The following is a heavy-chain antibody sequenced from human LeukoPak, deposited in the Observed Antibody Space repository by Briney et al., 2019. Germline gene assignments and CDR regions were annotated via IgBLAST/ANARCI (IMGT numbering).Heavy chain of an antibody. D-gene: IGHD2-21*02. Sequence: GGSLRLSCAASGFTFSDYYMSWIRQAPGKGLEWVSSISGCSSYIYYADSVKGRFTISKDNSKNTLYLQMNSLRAEDTAVYYCASKNYIVVVTASHFDYWGQGTLVTVSS. CDR3: ASKNYIVVVTASHFDY. V-gene: IGHV3-11*03. CDR1: GFTFSDYY. CDR2: ISGCSSYI. J-gene: IGHJ4*02.